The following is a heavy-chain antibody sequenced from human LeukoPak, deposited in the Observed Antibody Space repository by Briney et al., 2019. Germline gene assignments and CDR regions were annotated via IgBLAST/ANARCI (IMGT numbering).Heavy chain of an antibody. CDR1: GFTFSNYW. J-gene: IGHJ4*02. V-gene: IGHV3-74*01. D-gene: IGHD2-15*01. Sequence: GGSLRLSCSASGFTFSNYWMHWARQAPGKGLVWVTRIDNDGTFTNYADSVKGRFTISRDNSKNTLYLQLNSLRAEDTAVYYCARDLSSPGPHSPHSMTLDYWGQGTLVTVSS. CDR3: ARDLSSPGPHSPHSMTLDY. CDR2: IDNDGTFT.